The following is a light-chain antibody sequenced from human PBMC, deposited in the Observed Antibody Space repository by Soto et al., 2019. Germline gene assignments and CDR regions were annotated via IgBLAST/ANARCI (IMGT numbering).Light chain of an antibody. CDR1: QSVADSY. CDR3: QQRSNWPPYT. CDR2: AAT. V-gene: IGKV3D-20*02. Sequence: EVVLTQSPGTLSLSPGERATLSCRASQSVADSYLAWYQQKPGRAPRLLFYAATRRATGIPDRFSGSGSGTGFTLTISTLEPDDFAVYYCQQRSNWPPYTFGQGTKLEIK. J-gene: IGKJ2*01.